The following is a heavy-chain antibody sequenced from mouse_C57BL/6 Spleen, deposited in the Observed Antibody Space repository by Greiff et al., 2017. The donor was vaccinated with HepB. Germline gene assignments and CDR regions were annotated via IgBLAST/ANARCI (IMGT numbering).Heavy chain of an antibody. J-gene: IGHJ4*01. CDR2: INYDGSST. V-gene: IGHV5-16*01. CDR3: ARGGIPARYAMDY. CDR1: GFTFSDYY. Sequence: EVKLVESEGGLVQPGSSMKLSCTASGFTFSDYYMAWVRQVPEKGLEWVANINYDGSSTYYLDSLKSRFIISRDNAKNILYLQMSSLKSEDTATYYCARGGIPARYAMDYWGQGTSVTVSS.